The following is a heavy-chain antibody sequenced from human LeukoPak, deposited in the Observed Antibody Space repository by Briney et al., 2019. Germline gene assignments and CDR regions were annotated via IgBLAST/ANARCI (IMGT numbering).Heavy chain of an antibody. J-gene: IGHJ5*02. D-gene: IGHD1-26*01. CDR1: GGSFSGYY. Sequence: PSETLSLTCAVYGGSFSGYYWSWIRQPAGKGLEWIGRIYTSGSTNYNPSLKSRVTMSVDTSKNQFSLKLSSVTAADTAVYYCARVATIESNWFDPWGQGTLVTVSS. CDR3: ARVATIESNWFDP. V-gene: IGHV4-59*10. CDR2: IYTSGST.